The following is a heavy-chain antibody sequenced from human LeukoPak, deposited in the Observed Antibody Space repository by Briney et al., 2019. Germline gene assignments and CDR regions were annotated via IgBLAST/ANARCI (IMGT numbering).Heavy chain of an antibody. CDR1: GFTFSRYW. CDR2: ISTDGSST. J-gene: IGHJ5*02. CDR3: TGPSLDASGMGFDP. D-gene: IGHD3-10*01. Sequence: GGSLTLSCAASGFTFSRYWIHWVRQAPGKGPVWVSVISTDGSSTRYADSVKGRFTISRDNVKNTLYLQMNSLRVEDTAVYYCTGPSLDASGMGFDPWGQGALVTVSS. V-gene: IGHV3-74*01.